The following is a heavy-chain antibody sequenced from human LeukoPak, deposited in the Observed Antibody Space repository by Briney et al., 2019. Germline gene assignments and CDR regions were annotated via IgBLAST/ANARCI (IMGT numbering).Heavy chain of an antibody. Sequence: PGGSLRLPCAASGFTVSISYMNWVRQAPGKGLEWVSVIYRGGDTYYADSVKGRFTISRDNSKNTLFLQMNSLRAEDTAVYYCARESRYCSSTSCSYFDYWGQGTLVTVSS. J-gene: IGHJ4*02. D-gene: IGHD2-2*01. CDR1: GFTVSISY. CDR3: ARESRYCSSTSCSYFDY. V-gene: IGHV3-53*01. CDR2: IYRGGDT.